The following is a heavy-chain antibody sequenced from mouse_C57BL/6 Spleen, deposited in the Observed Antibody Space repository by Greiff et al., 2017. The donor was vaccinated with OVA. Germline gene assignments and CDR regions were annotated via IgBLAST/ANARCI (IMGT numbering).Heavy chain of an antibody. V-gene: IGHV5-17*01. J-gene: IGHJ2*01. CDR1: GFTFSDYG. Sequence: VQLKESGGGLVKPGGSLKLSCAASGFTFSDYGMHWVRQAPEKGLEWVAYISSGSSTIYYADTVKGRFTLSRDNAKNTLFLQMTSLRSEDTAMYYCAREAYYSKNRYYFDYWGQGTTLTVSS. CDR3: AREAYYSKNRYYFDY. CDR2: ISSGSSTI. D-gene: IGHD2-5*01.